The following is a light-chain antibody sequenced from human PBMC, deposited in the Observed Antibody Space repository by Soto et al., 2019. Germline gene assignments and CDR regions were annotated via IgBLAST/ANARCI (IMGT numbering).Light chain of an antibody. J-gene: IGLJ1*01. CDR2: EVS. CDR3: FSYTSSGTYV. CDR1: SSDVGNYKY. V-gene: IGLV2-14*01. Sequence: QSVLTQPASVSGSPGQSITISCTVTSSDVGNYKYVSWYQQHPGKAPKLMIYEVSSRPSGVSNRFSGSKSGNTASLTISGLQAEDETDYYCFSYTSSGTYVFGTGTKV.